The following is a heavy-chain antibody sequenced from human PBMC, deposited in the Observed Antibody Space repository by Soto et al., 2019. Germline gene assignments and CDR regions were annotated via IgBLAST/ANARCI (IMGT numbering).Heavy chain of an antibody. J-gene: IGHJ4*02. V-gene: IGHV4-34*01. CDR2: INYSERT. Sequence: PSETLSLTCAVYGGSFSGYYWIWIGQPPGMGLEWLGEINYSERTNYNPSLKSRVTISADTSKNQFSLNLSSVTAADTAVYYCARGSRGSFSPFDYWGQGTQVTVSS. CDR1: GGSFSGYY. CDR3: ARGSRGSFSPFDY. D-gene: IGHD1-26*01.